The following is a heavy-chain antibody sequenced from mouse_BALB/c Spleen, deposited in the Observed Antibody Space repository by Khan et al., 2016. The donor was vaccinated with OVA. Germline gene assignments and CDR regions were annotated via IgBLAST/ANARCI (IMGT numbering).Heavy chain of an antibody. V-gene: IGHV2-2*01. Sequence: QVQLKQSGPGLVQPSQSLSITCRVSGFSLTTYGVHWVRQSPGKGLEWLGVIRSGGNTDSNAAFISRLSITKDNSKSQVFCKMDSLQADDTCVYYCARNSYMYDFTYWGQGTLVTVSA. CDR3: ARNSYMYDFTY. D-gene: IGHD2-14*01. CDR1: GFSLTTYG. CDR2: IRSGGNT. J-gene: IGHJ3*01.